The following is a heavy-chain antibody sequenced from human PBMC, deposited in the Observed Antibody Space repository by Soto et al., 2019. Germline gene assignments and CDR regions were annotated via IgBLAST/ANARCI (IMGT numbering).Heavy chain of an antibody. CDR2: ISAYNGNT. CDR3: ARNLDCSSTSCYGIGDY. J-gene: IGHJ4*02. D-gene: IGHD2-2*01. CDR1: GYTFTSYG. V-gene: IGHV1-18*04. Sequence: QVQVVQSGAEVKKPGASVKVSCKASGYTFTSYGISWVRQAPGQGPEWMGWISAYNGNTNYAQKLQGRVTMTTDTSTSTAYMELRSLRSDDTAVYYCARNLDCSSTSCYGIGDYWGQGTLVTVSS.